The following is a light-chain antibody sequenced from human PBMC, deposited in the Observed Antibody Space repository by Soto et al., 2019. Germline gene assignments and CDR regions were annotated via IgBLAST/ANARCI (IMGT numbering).Light chain of an antibody. V-gene: IGKV3-11*01. CDR2: DAS. J-gene: IGKJ4*01. CDR1: QSVSSY. CDR3: QQRNSWPLT. Sequence: EIVLTQSQATLSLSPGERATLSCRASQSVSSYLAWYQHKPGQAPRLLIFDASNRAPGIPARFSGSGSGTDFTLTISSLEPEDFAFYYCQQRNSWPLTFGGGTKVEIK.